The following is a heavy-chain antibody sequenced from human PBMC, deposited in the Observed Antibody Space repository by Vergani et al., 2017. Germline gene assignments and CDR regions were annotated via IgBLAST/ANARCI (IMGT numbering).Heavy chain of an antibody. CDR2: INNNVGRT. CDR3: AKVGCXTSFPFWRGSFVL. Sequence: QLLESGGGLIQPGGSLRLSCAASGFTFNSYAMNWVRQAQGKGLEWVSGINNNVGRTYYADSVKGRFTISRDNYKKTLYLQMTDLIAEDTATYYFAKVGCXTSFPFWRGSFVLWGHRTMVTLSS. V-gene: IGHV3-23*01. J-gene: IGHJ3*01. CDR1: GFTFNSYA. D-gene: IGHD3-3*01.